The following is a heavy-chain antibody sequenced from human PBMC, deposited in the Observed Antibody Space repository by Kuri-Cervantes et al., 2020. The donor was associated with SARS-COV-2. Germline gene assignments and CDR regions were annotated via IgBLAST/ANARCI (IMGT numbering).Heavy chain of an antibody. Sequence: SQTLSLTCAVYGGSFSGYYWSWIRQPPGKGLEWIGEINHSGSTNYNPSLKSRVTISVDTSKNQFSLKLSSVTAADTAVYYCARYGVYYYYYYMDVWGKGTTVTVS. J-gene: IGHJ6*03. CDR3: ARYGVYYYYYYMDV. CDR2: INHSGST. CDR1: GGSFSGYY. D-gene: IGHD3-3*01. V-gene: IGHV4-34*01.